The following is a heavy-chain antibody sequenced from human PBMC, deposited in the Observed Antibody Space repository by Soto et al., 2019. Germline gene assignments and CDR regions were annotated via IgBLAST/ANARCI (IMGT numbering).Heavy chain of an antibody. D-gene: IGHD6-6*01. CDR3: ARDFVEYSSSHFDY. J-gene: IGHJ4*02. Sequence: QVQLQESGPGLVKPSQTLSLTCTVSGGSINSGGYYWSWIRQHPGKGLEWIGYIDYSGTTYYNPSLKSRVTISLATSKNQFSRRLSSVNAADTAVYYCARDFVEYSSSHFDYWGQGTLVTVSS. V-gene: IGHV4-31*03. CDR1: GGSINSGGYY. CDR2: IDYSGTT.